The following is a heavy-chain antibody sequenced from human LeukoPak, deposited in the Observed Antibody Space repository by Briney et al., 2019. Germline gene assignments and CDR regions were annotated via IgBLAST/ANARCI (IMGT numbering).Heavy chain of an antibody. CDR1: GFTFSSYA. CDR3: ARIESYYYDSSGYPSHFDY. CDR2: ISGSGGST. D-gene: IGHD3-22*01. V-gene: IGHV3-23*01. Sequence: QPGGSLRLSCAASGFTFSSYAMSWVRQAPGKGLEWVSAISGSGGSTYYADSVKGRFTISRDNSKNTLYLQMNSLRAEDTAVYYCARIESYYYDSSGYPSHFDYWGQGTLVTVSS. J-gene: IGHJ4*02.